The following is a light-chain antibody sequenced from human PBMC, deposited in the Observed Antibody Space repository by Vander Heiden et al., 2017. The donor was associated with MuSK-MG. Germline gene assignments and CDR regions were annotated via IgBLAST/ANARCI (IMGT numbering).Light chain of an antibody. Sequence: DIQMTQSPSSLSASVGDRVSITCRASQNIGNSLNWYQQKPGKAPKLLIYGASTLQSGVPSRFSGSGSGTDFTLTISRLQPEDFATYYCQQSDSTLYTFGQGSKLEIK. J-gene: IGKJ2*01. V-gene: IGKV1-39*01. CDR1: QNIGNS. CDR2: GAS. CDR3: QQSDSTLYT.